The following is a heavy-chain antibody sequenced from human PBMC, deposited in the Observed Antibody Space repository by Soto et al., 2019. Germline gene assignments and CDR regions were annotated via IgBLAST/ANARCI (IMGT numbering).Heavy chain of an antibody. CDR1: GFTFTHYW. CDR2: IKQDGSEK. J-gene: IGHJ3*01. V-gene: IGHV3-7*03. CDR3: ATWHEREHAFDV. D-gene: IGHD1-1*01. Sequence: EVQLVESGGGLVQPGGSLRLSCAASGFTFTHYWMIWVRQAPGKGLEWVANIKQDGSEKYYVDSVRGRFTVSRDNAKNSLHLQMNSLRAEDTAMYYCATWHEREHAFDVWGQGTTVTISS.